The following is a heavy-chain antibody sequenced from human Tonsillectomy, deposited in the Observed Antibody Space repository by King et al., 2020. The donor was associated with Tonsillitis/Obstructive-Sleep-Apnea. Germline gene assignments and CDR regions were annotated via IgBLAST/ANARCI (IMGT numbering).Heavy chain of an antibody. CDR2: IWFDGSQK. J-gene: IGHJ3*02. CDR1: GFTFRSAG. CDR3: ARDSGPESTSSWGGFDI. D-gene: IGHD6-6*01. Sequence: VQPVESGGGVVQPGGSLRLSCAASGFTFRSAGMHWVRQAPGKGLEWVAVIWFDGSQKYYVDSVKGRFTIARDNPKNILYLQMNSLRVEDTAVYYCARDSGPESTSSWGGFDIWGQGTMVTVSS. V-gene: IGHV3-33*01.